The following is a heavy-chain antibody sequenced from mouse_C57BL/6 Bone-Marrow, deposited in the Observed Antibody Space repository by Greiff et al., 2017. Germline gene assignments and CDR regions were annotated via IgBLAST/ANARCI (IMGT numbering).Heavy chain of an antibody. V-gene: IGHV1-62-2*01. CDR2: FYPGSGSI. Sequence: QVQLQQSGAELVKPGASVKLSCKASGYTFTEYTIHWVKQRSGQGLEWIGWFYPGSGSIKYNEKFKDKATLTADKSSSTVYMELSRLTSEDSAVYFCARHEKGPPYGSSFYCDYWGQGTTRTVSS. D-gene: IGHD1-1*01. CDR3: ARHEKGPPYGSSFYCDY. J-gene: IGHJ2*01. CDR1: GYTFTEYT.